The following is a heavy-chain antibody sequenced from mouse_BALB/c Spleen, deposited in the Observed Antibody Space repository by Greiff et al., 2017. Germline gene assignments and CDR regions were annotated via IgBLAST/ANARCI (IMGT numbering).Heavy chain of an antibody. V-gene: IGHV3-2*02. CDR3: ARGDSFAY. J-gene: IGHJ3*01. CDR1: GYSITSDYA. Sequence: EVQGVESGPGLVKPSQSLSLTCTVTGYSITSDYAWNWIRQFPGNKLEWMGYISYSGSTSYNPSLKSRISITRDTSKNQFFLQLNSVTTEDTATYYCARGDSFAYWGQGTLVTVSA. CDR2: ISYSGST.